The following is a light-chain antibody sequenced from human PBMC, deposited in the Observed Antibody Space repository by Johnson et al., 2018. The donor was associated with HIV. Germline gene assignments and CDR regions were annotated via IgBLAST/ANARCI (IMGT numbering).Light chain of an antibody. Sequence: QSVLTQPPSVSAAPGQKVTISCSGSSSNIGNNYVSWYQQLPGTTPTLLIYSNNQRPSGVPDRFSGSKSGTSASLAISGLQSEDEADYYCGTWDSSLSAGVFGTGTKVTVL. CDR3: GTWDSSLSAGV. CDR2: SNN. CDR1: SSNIGNNY. J-gene: IGLJ1*01. V-gene: IGLV1-51*02.